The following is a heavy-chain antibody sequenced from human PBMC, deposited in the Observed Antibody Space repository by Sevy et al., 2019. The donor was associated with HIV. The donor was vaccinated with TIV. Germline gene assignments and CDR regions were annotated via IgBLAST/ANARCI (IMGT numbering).Heavy chain of an antibody. V-gene: IGHV3-30*02. CDR3: ARDLPPSATTVPHFDY. Sequence: GGSLRLSCAASGFIFRNHGMHWVRQAPGKGLEWVAFTRYDGSNTYYADSVKGRLTISRDNSKNTLYLQMNSLGPEDTAVYYCARDLPPSATTVPHFDYWGRGTLVTVSS. CDR2: TRYDGSNT. D-gene: IGHD4-17*01. J-gene: IGHJ4*02. CDR1: GFIFRNHG.